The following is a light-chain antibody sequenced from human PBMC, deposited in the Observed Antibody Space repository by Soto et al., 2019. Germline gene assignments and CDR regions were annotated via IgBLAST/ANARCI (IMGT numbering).Light chain of an antibody. CDR3: QQYGSSPLT. J-gene: IGKJ4*01. V-gene: IGKV3-20*01. Sequence: EIVLAQSPGTLSLSPGERATLSCRASQSVSSNYLAWYQQKPGQAPRLLIYGASSRPTDIPDRFSGSGSGTDFTLTISRLEPEDFAVYYCQQYGSSPLTFGGGTKVEIK. CDR2: GAS. CDR1: QSVSSNY.